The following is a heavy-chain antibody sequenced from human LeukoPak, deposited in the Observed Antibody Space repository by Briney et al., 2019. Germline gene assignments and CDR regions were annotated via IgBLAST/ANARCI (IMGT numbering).Heavy chain of an antibody. CDR1: GFTFSDYY. D-gene: IGHD3-16*01. Sequence: RPGGSLRLSCAASGFTFSDYYMSWLRQAPGKGLEWVSYISSSGSTIYYADSVKGRFTISRDNAKNSLFLQMNSLRAEDTAVYYCGGVSGSSIFDYWGQGTLVTVSS. CDR2: ISSSGSTI. CDR3: GGVSGSSIFDY. V-gene: IGHV3-11*04. J-gene: IGHJ4*02.